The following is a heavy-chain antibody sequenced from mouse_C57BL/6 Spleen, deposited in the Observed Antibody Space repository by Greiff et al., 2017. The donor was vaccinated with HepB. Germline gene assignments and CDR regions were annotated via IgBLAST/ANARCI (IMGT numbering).Heavy chain of an antibody. J-gene: IGHJ4*01. CDR3: ASHPVVATYDYAMDY. D-gene: IGHD1-1*01. CDR1: GYSFTDYN. CDR2: INPNYGTT. V-gene: IGHV1-39*01. Sequence: VQLKESGPELVKPGASVKISCKASGYSFTDYNMNWVKQRNGKSLEWIGVINPNYGTTSYNQKFKGKATLTVDQSSSTAYMQLNSLTSEDSAVYYCASHPVVATYDYAMDYWGQGTSVTVSS.